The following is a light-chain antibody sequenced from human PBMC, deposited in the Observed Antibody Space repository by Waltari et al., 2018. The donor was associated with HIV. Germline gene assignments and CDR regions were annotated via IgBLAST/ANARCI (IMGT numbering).Light chain of an antibody. CDR2: SND. V-gene: IGLV1-44*01. J-gene: IGLJ3*02. CDR3: AAWDDSLNGWV. CDR1: SSNIRSNT. Sequence: QSVLTQPPSASGTPGQRVTISCSGSSSNIRSNTVSWYQQRPGTAPKLRIYSNDQRPSGVPDRFSGSKSGTSASLAISGLQSEDEADYYCAAWDDSLNGWVFGGGTKLTVL.